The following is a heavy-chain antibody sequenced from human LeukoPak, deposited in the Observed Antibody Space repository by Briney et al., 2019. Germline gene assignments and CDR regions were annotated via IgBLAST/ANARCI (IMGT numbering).Heavy chain of an antibody. Sequence: GGSLRLSCAASGLTFRSFGMHGVPDAPDKGVEGGAGISYDGGNKNYADSVRVRFTIYMDNSKTTLSLQMNSLRAEETAVYYCANSEGSSYYGMDVWGQGTTVTASS. CDR2: ISYDGGNK. CDR1: GLTFRSFG. J-gene: IGHJ6*02. V-gene: IGHV3-30*18. CDR3: ANSEGSSYYGMDV.